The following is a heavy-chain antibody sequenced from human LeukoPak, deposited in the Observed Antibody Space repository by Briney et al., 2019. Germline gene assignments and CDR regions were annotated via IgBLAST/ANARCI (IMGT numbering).Heavy chain of an antibody. CDR1: GYRFTSFW. CDR3: ARRLRVVAANWFDP. J-gene: IGHJ5*02. V-gene: IGHV5-51*01. Sequence: GESLKIPFKGSGYRFTSFWIGWVRQMPGKGLEWVGIIYPGDSDTRYSPSCQGQVTISADKSISTAYLQWSSLKASDTAMYYCARRLRVVAANWFDPWGQGTLVTVSS. D-gene: IGHD2-15*01. CDR2: IYPGDSDT.